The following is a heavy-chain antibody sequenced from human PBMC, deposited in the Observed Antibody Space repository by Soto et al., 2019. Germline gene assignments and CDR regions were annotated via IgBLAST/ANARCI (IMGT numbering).Heavy chain of an antibody. J-gene: IGHJ6*02. D-gene: IGHD6-13*01. V-gene: IGHV4-59*01. CDR1: GASISTYY. CDR3: ERVGSSWYLGMDV. CDR2: ISYSGST. Sequence: SETLSLTCTVSGASISTYYWSWIRQPPGKGLEWIGYISYSGSTNYNPSLKSRVTISFDASKNEISLQVRSATAADAAVYYCERVGSSWYLGMDVWGQGTTVTVSS.